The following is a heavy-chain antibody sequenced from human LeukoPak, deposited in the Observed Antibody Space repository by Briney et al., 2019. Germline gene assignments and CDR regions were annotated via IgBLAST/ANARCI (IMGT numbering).Heavy chain of an antibody. V-gene: IGHV3-9*01. J-gene: IGHJ4*02. CDR2: ISWNSGSI. CDR1: GFTFDDYA. D-gene: IGHD5-18*01. CDR3: AKDYTAMVRGGDY. Sequence: GGSLRLSCAASGFTFDDYALHWVRQAPGKGLEWVSGISWNSGSIGYADSVKGRFTISRDNAKNSLYLQMNSLRTEDTALYYCAKDYTAMVRGGDYWGQGTLVTVSS.